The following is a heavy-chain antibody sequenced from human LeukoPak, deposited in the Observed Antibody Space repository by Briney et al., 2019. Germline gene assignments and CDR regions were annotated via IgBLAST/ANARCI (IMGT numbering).Heavy chain of an antibody. CDR1: GYTFTGYY. CDR3: ARAVEMAEAFDI. CDR2: INPNSGGT. V-gene: IGHV1-2*04. Sequence: ASVKVSCKASGYTFTGYYMHWVRQAPGRGLEWMGWINPNSGGTNYAQKFQGWVTMTRDTSISTAYMELSRLRSDDTAVYCCARAVEMAEAFDIWGQGTMVTVSS. D-gene: IGHD5-24*01. J-gene: IGHJ3*02.